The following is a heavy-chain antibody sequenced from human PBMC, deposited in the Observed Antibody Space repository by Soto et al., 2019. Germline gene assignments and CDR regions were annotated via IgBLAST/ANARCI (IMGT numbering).Heavy chain of an antibody. CDR1: GFTFSSYG. V-gene: IGHV3-30*03. Sequence: GGSLRLSCAASGFTFSSYGMHWVRQAPGKGLEWVAVISYDGSNKYYADSVKGRFTISRDNSKNTLYLQMNSLRAEDTAVYYCARVKGGYCSSTSCLGGYYYGSGSYQDYWGQGTLVTVSS. D-gene: IGHD2-2*01. CDR3: ARVKGGYCSSTSCLGGYYYGSGSYQDY. CDR2: ISYDGSNK. J-gene: IGHJ4*02.